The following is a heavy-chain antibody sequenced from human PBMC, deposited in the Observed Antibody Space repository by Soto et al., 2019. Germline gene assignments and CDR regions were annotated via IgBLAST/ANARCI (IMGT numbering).Heavy chain of an antibody. J-gene: IGHJ5*02. CDR2: VNDSGNS. CDR3: ARVRRWLPEEIGHR. CDR1: GGSFSGYY. D-gene: IGHD5-12*01. Sequence: SETLSLTCGVSGGSFSGYYWSWIRKPPGKGLEWIGEVNDSGNSNYNPSLKRRVVISVDTPKNEFSLKMNTVTAADTGVYYCARVRRWLPEEIGHRWGQGGRVAVGS. V-gene: IGHV4-34*01.